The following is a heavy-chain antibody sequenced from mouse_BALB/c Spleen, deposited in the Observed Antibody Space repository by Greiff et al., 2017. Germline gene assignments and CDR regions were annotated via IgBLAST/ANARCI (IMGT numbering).Heavy chain of an antibody. D-gene: IGHD1-1*01. J-gene: IGHJ4*01. CDR2: ISSGGSYT. CDR1: GFTFSSYT. Sequence: EVMLVESGGGLVKPGGSLKLSCAASGFTFSSYTMSWVRQTPEKRLEWVATISSGGSYTYYPDSVKGRFTISRDNAKNTLYLQMSSLKSEDTAMYYCTRDNPVVAPYYAMDYWGQGTSVTVSS. CDR3: TRDNPVVAPYYAMDY. V-gene: IGHV5-6-4*01.